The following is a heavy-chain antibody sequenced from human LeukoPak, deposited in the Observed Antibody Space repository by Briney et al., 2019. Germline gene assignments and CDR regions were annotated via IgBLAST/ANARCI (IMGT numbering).Heavy chain of an antibody. Sequence: GGSLRLSCAASGFTFSSHWMHWVRQAPGEGLMCVSRINTDGSTTNYADSVKGRFTISRDNARNTLSLQMNSLRAEDTAVYYCVRVLSGSGSFDYWGQGTLVTVSP. D-gene: IGHD3-10*01. J-gene: IGHJ4*02. CDR2: INTDGSTT. CDR3: VRVLSGSGSFDY. V-gene: IGHV3-74*01. CDR1: GFTFSSHW.